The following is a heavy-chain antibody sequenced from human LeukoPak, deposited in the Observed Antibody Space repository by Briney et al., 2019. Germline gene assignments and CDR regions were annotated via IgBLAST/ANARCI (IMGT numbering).Heavy chain of an antibody. Sequence: PGGSLRLSCAASGFTFSSYGMYWVRQAPGKGLEWVAVIWYDGSNKYYADSVKGRFTISRDDSRNTLYLQMNSLRAEDTAVYYCARDATGSLDYWGQGALVTVSS. CDR2: IWYDGSNK. CDR1: GFTFSSYG. V-gene: IGHV3-33*07. CDR3: ARDATGSLDY. D-gene: IGHD6-19*01. J-gene: IGHJ4*02.